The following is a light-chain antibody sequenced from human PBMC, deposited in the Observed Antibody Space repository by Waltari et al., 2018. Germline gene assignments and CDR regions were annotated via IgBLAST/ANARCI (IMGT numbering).Light chain of an antibody. V-gene: IGLV2-11*01. CDR1: SSYAGGYNY. Sequence: QSALTQPRSVSGSPGQSVTISCTGTSSYAGGYNYVSRYQQHPGKAPKLMIYDVSKRPSGVPDRFSGSKSGNTASLTISGLQAEDEADYYCCSYAGSYTYVVFGGGAKLTVL. J-gene: IGLJ2*01. CDR2: DVS. CDR3: CSYAGSYTYVV.